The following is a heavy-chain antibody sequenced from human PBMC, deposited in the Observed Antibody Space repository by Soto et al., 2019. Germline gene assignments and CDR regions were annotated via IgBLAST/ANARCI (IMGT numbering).Heavy chain of an antibody. V-gene: IGHV4-4*02. D-gene: IGHD2-15*01. CDR1: GGSISSSNW. CDR3: ARGRYCSGGRCYSTQDY. CDR2: IYHSGST. Sequence: QVQLQESGPGLVKPSGTLSLTCAVSGGSISSSNWWSWVRQPPGKGLERIGEIYHSGSTNYNPSPKSRVTISVDKYKNQFSLKLSSMTAADTAVYYCARGRYCSGGRCYSTQDYWGQGTLVTVSS. J-gene: IGHJ4*02.